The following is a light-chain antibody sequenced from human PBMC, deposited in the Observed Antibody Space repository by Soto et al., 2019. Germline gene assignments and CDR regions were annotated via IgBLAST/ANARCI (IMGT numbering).Light chain of an antibody. CDR2: DAS. V-gene: IGKV3-11*01. J-gene: IGKJ3*01. CDR1: QSVSSY. CDR3: HQRSNWPLVT. Sequence: EIVLTQSPATLSLSPGERATLSCRASQSVSSYLAWYQQKPGQPPRLLIYDASNRATGIPARFSGSGSGTDFTLTISSLETEDFAVYYCHQRSNWPLVTFGPGTRVDVK.